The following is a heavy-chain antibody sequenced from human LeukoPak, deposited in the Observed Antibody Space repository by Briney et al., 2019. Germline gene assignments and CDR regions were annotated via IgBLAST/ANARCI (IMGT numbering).Heavy chain of an antibody. J-gene: IGHJ4*02. D-gene: IGHD3-22*01. CDR3: ASSAYYYSDSSDYYYNY. V-gene: IGHV3-11*01. CDR2: ISSSRGSTI. Sequence: PGGSLRLSCAASGFTFSDYYMSWIRQAPGKGLEWVSYISSSRGSTIYYADSVKGRFTTSRDNAKNSLSLQMNSLRAEDTAVYYCASSAYYYSDSSDYYYNYWGQGTLVTVSS. CDR1: GFTFSDYY.